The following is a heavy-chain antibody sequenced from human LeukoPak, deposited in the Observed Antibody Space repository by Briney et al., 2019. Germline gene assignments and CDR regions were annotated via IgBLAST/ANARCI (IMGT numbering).Heavy chain of an antibody. D-gene: IGHD3-22*01. V-gene: IGHV3-23*01. CDR1: GFTFSSYA. CDR3: AKHLYYDSGAYHTLSSFDY. Sequence: GGSLRLSCAASGFTFSSYAMNWVRQAPGKGLEWVSGIGYTGDSTFYADSVKGRFTVSRDSSKNTLFLHMNSLRAEDTALYYCAKHLYYDSGAYHTLSSFDYWGQGTLVTVSS. J-gene: IGHJ4*02. CDR2: IGYTGDST.